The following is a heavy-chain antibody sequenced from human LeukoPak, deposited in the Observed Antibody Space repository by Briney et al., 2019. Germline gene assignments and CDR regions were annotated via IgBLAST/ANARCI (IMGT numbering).Heavy chain of an antibody. J-gene: IGHJ4*02. V-gene: IGHV4-30-4*08. CDR1: GGSISSGDYY. D-gene: IGHD1-26*01. Sequence: SETLSLTCTVSGGSISSGDYYWSWIRQPPGKGLEWIGYIYYSGSTYYNPSLKSRVTISVGTSKNQFSLKLSSVTAADTAVYYCARHSVSYFDYWGQGTLVTVSS. CDR2: IYYSGST. CDR3: ARHSVSYFDY.